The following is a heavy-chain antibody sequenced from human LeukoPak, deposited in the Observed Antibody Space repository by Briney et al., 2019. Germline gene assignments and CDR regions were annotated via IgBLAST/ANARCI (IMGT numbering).Heavy chain of an antibody. Sequence: GGSLRLSCAASGFTFSSSWLHWVRQAPGKGLEWVSFFYRGDSTYYAESVRGRFTISRDNSKNTLYLLMNSLIPEDTAVYYCARDTRTTVALGWYFDLWGRGTLVTVSS. J-gene: IGHJ2*01. CDR1: GFTFSSSW. CDR3: ARDTRTTVALGWYFDL. CDR2: FYRGDST. D-gene: IGHD4-23*01. V-gene: IGHV3-53*01.